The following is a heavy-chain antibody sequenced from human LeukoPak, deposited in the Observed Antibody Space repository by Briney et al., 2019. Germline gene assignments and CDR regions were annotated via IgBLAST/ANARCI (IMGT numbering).Heavy chain of an antibody. Sequence: GGSLRLSCAATGFSFSNYWMHWVRQAPGKGLVWVTRMNSDGSATYYADSVQGRFTISRDNAKNTLYLQMNSLRAEDTAMYFCAKGPNYFDSWGQGTLVTVSS. CDR2: MNSDGSAT. V-gene: IGHV3-74*01. J-gene: IGHJ4*02. CDR1: GFSFSNYW. CDR3: AKGPNYFDS.